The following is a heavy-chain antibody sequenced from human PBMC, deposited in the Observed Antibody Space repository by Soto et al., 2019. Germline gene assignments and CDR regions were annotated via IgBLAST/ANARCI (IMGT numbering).Heavy chain of an antibody. V-gene: IGHV3-21*01. CDR1: GFTFSSYS. Sequence: LRLSCAASGFTFSSYSMNWVRQAPGKGLEWVSSISSSSSYIYYADSVKGRFTISRDNAKNSLCLQMNSLRAEDTAVYYCARDSTGRFDYWGQGTLVTVSS. CDR3: ARDSTGRFDY. CDR2: ISSSSSYI. J-gene: IGHJ4*02.